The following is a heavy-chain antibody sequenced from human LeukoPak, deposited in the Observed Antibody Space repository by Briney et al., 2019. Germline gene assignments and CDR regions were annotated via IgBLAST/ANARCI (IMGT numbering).Heavy chain of an antibody. CDR3: AKESGDSTGYYYNYYYYYMDV. V-gene: IGHV3-53*01. Sequence: PGGSLRLSCAASGFTVSSHYMSWVRQTPGKGLEWVSVIFSGGSTYYADSVKGRFTISRDNSKNTLYLQMNSLRVEDTAVYYCAKESGDSTGYYYNYYYYYMDVWGKGTTVTVSS. D-gene: IGHD3-22*01. J-gene: IGHJ6*03. CDR1: GFTVSSHY. CDR2: IFSGGST.